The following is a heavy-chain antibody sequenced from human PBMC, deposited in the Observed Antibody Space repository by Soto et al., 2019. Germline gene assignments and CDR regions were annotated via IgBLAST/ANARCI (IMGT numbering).Heavy chain of an antibody. J-gene: IGHJ6*02. D-gene: IGHD2-2*01. Sequence: GGSLRLSCAASGFTFSNYAMSWVRQAPGKGLEWVSAISGSGGSTYYADSVKGRFTISRDNSKNTLYLQMNSLRAEDTAAYYCEAYQLLVRGGNYYYGMAVWGQGTPVTVSS. CDR2: ISGSGGST. CDR1: GFTFSNYA. V-gene: IGHV3-23*01. CDR3: EAYQLLVRGGNYYYGMAV.